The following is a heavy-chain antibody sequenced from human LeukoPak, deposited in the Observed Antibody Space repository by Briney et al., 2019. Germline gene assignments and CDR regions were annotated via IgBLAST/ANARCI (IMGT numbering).Heavy chain of an antibody. V-gene: IGHV1-46*01. CDR2: INPSDGST. J-gene: IGHJ5*02. CDR3: ATGRPHNCFDP. Sequence: ASVKVSCKASGYAFAAYYIHWVRQAPGRGLEWVGLINPSDGSTRYAQKFQGRVTMTRDASTSTIYIDLNNLGSDDTAIYYCATGRPHNCFDPWGQGSLVTVSS. CDR1: GYAFAAYY.